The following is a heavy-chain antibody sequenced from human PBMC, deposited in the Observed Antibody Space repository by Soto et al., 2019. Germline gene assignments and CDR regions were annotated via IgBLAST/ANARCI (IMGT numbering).Heavy chain of an antibody. V-gene: IGHV1-3*01. CDR1: GYTISSYA. CDR2: INAANGYT. CDR3: ARGYNSGWGGWLDP. Sequence: QVQLVQSGAEVKKTGASVKVSCKASGYTISSYAMHWVRQAPGERPEWMGWINAANGYTKYSQNFQGRVTITRDTSANTDYMELSSLRSEDTAVYYCARGYNSGWGGWLDPWGQGALVTVSS. D-gene: IGHD6-19*01. J-gene: IGHJ5*02.